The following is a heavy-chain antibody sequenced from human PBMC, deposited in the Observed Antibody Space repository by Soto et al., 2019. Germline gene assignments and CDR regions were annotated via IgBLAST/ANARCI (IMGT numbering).Heavy chain of an antibody. CDR3: ARPQGTDILTGGYYMDV. V-gene: IGHV4-39*01. CDR1: GGSISSSSYY. J-gene: IGHJ6*03. CDR2: IYYSGST. Sequence: QLQLQVSGPGLVKPSETLSLTCTVSGGSISSSSYYWGWIRQPPGKGLEWIGSIYYSGSTYYNPSLKSRVTISVDTSKNQFSLKLSSVTAADTAVYYCARPQGTDILTGGYYMDVWGKGTTVTVSS. D-gene: IGHD3-9*01.